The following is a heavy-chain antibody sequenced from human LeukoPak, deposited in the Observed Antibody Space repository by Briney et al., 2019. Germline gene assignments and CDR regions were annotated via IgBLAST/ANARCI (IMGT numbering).Heavy chain of an antibody. CDR1: GFTFSSYW. CDR3: ARVRSSSWHENFDY. Sequence: GGSLRLSCAASGFTFSSYWMSWVRQAPGKGLEWVANIKQDGSEKYYVDSVKGRFTISRDNAKNSLYLQMNSLRAEDTAVYYCARVRSSSWHENFDYWGQGTLVTVSS. J-gene: IGHJ4*02. D-gene: IGHD6-13*01. CDR2: IKQDGSEK. V-gene: IGHV3-7*01.